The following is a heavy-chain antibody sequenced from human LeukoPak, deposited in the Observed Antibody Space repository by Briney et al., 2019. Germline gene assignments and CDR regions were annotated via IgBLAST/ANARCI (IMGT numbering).Heavy chain of an antibody. V-gene: IGHV4-59*01. Sequence: SETLSLTCTVSGGSISGYYWSWIRQPPGKGLEWIGYIYYSGSTSYNPSLKSRVTISVDTSKNQFSLKLRSVTAADTAVYYCASSAPWLEFDYWGQGTLVTVSS. D-gene: IGHD3-22*01. J-gene: IGHJ4*02. CDR1: GGSISGYY. CDR3: ASSAPWLEFDY. CDR2: IYYSGST.